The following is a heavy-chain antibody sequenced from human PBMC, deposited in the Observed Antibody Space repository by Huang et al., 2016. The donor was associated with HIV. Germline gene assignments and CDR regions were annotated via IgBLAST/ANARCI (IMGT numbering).Heavy chain of an antibody. V-gene: IGHV5-51*01. Sequence: EVQLVQSGPAVTKPGASLKISCRVSGYSFTNYWLGGVRQRPGKGLEWMAIIYPGDSDAAYNPSFRGQVTISADKSINTAHLQWDSLTTSDSAIYYCARRGFNTGSSPDSWGQGTLVTVSS. CDR2: IYPGDSDA. J-gene: IGHJ4*02. D-gene: IGHD1-26*01. CDR1: GYSFTNYW. CDR3: ARRGFNTGSSPDS.